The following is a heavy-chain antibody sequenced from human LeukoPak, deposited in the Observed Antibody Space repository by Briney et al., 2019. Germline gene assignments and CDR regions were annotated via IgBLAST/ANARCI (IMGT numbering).Heavy chain of an antibody. CDR1: GFTFSNAW. CDR3: TTDGDYGSGSPDY. CDR2: LKSKNNVGTT. D-gene: IGHD3-10*01. Sequence: GGSLTLSCAASGFTFSNAWMSWVPQAPGKGLEWFGRLKSKNNVGTTDYAALVKGTFTISRDDSKNTLYLQMNSLKTEDTAVYYCTTDGDYGSGSPDYWGQGTLVTVSS. V-gene: IGHV3-15*01. J-gene: IGHJ4*02.